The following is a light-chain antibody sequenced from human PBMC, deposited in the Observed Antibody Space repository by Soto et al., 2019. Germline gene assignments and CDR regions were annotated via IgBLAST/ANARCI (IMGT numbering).Light chain of an antibody. Sequence: QSALTQPPSVSAAPGQTVTISCSGSTSNIGNHHVSWYQQLPGTAPRLLIYDNHERPSGIPDRFSGSKSGTSATLGITGLQTGDEADYYCGTWDNSLNTGWVFGGGTQLTV. CDR3: GTWDNSLNTGWV. CDR1: TSNIGNHH. V-gene: IGLV1-51*01. CDR2: DNH. J-gene: IGLJ3*02.